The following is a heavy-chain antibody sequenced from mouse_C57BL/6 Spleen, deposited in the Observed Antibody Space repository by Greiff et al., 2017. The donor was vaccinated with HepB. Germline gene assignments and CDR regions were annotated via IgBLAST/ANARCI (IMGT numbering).Heavy chain of an antibody. CDR2: INPSSGYT. D-gene: IGHD1-1*01. V-gene: IGHV1-4*01. CDR1: GYTFTSYT. Sequence: VKLQESGAELARPGASVKMSCKASGYTFTSYTMHWVKQRPGQGLEWIGYINPSSGYTKYNQKFKDKATLTADKSSSTAYMQLSSLTSEDSAVYYCARRGTTVESLYAMDYWGQGTSVTVSS. J-gene: IGHJ4*01. CDR3: ARRGTTVESLYAMDY.